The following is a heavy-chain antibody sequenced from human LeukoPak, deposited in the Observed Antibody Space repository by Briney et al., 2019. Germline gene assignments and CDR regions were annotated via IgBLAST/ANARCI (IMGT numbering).Heavy chain of an antibody. CDR1: GLTFSSFW. CDR3: ARGEYYYDGGY. CDR2: IKQDGSEK. J-gene: IGHJ4*02. D-gene: IGHD3-22*01. Sequence: GGSLRLSCAASGLTFSSFWMSWVRQAPGKGLGWVANIKQDGSEKYYVDSVKGRFTISRDNAKNSLYLEMNSLRAEDTAVYYCARGEYYYDGGYWGQGTLVTVSS. V-gene: IGHV3-7*04.